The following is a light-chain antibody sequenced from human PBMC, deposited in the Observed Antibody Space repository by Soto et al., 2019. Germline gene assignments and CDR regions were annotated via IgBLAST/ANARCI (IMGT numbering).Light chain of an antibody. CDR1: QSISAW. V-gene: IGKV1-5*01. J-gene: IGKJ1*01. CDR2: DAS. Sequence: DIQMTQSPSTLSASVGARVTITCRASQSISAWLAWYQQKPGRAPKLLIYDASNLQSGVPSRFSGSGSGTEFTLTIDSLQPDDFATYYCQQYDTYLRTFGQGTKVEIK. CDR3: QQYDTYLRT.